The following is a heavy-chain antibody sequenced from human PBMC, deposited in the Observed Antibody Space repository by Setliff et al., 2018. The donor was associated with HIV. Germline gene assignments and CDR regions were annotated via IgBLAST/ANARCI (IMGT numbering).Heavy chain of an antibody. J-gene: IGHJ3*02. CDR3: ATRVCSCTICSDAFAI. V-gene: IGHV4-38-2*01. Sequence: SETQSLTCAVSGYSISSGYYWGWIRQPPGKGLEWIGSIYHSGSTYYNPSLKSRVTISVDTSKNQFSLKLSSVTAADAAVYYCATRVCSCTICSDAFAIWGQGTMVTVSS. CDR2: IYHSGST. CDR1: GYSISSGYY. D-gene: IGHD2-2*01.